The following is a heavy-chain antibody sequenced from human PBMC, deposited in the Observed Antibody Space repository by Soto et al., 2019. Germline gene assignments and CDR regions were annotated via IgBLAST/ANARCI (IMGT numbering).Heavy chain of an antibody. CDR3: ARAPRYCSGGSCYYHYYGMDV. Sequence: PSETLSLTCAISGDSVSSNSAAWNWIRQSPSRGLEWLGRTYYRSKWYNDYAVSVKSRITINPDTSKNQFSLQLNSVTPEDTAVYYCARAPRYCSGGSCYYHYYGMDVWGQGTTVTVSS. CDR1: GDSVSSNSAA. J-gene: IGHJ6*02. D-gene: IGHD2-15*01. V-gene: IGHV6-1*01. CDR2: TYYRSKWYN.